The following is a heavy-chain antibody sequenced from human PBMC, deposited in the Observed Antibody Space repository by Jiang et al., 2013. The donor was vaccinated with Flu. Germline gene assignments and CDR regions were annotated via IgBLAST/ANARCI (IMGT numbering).Heavy chain of an antibody. Sequence: GPGLVKPSETLSLTCTVSGGSISSYYWSWIRQPPGKGLEWIGYIYYSGSTNYNPSLKSRVTISVDTSKNQFSLKLSSVTAADTAVYYCARDLSGYSHAFDIWGQGTMVTVSS. D-gene: IGHD1-1*01. V-gene: IGHV4-59*01. J-gene: IGHJ3*02. CDR1: GGSISSYY. CDR2: IYYSGST. CDR3: ARDLSGYSHAFDI.